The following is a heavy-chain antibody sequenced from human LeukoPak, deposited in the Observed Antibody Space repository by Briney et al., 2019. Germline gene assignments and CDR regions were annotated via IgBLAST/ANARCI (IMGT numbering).Heavy chain of an antibody. D-gene: IGHD4-17*01. J-gene: IGHJ4*02. CDR3: ARFYGDYPEGFFDY. Sequence: GGSLRLSCAASGFTFSIYTMNWVRQAPGKGLEWVSSISSSNSFIYYADSVKGRFTISRDNAKNSLYLQMNSLRAEDTAVYYCARFYGDYPEGFFDYWGQGTLVTVSS. CDR2: ISSSNSFI. V-gene: IGHV3-21*01. CDR1: GFTFSIYT.